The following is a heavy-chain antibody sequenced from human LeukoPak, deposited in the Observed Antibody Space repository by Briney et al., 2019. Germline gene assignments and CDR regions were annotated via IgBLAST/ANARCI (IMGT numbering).Heavy chain of an antibody. J-gene: IGHJ4*02. CDR2: IYSAGST. D-gene: IGHD2-15*01. CDR3: ARDPGIDAFDY. V-gene: IGHV3-66*01. Sequence: GSLRLSCAASGFTVSSNYMSWVRQAPGKGLEWVSVIYSAGSTYCADSVKGRFTISRDNSENTLYLQMNSLRAEDTAVYYCARDPGIDAFDYWGQGTLVTVSS. CDR1: GFTVSSNY.